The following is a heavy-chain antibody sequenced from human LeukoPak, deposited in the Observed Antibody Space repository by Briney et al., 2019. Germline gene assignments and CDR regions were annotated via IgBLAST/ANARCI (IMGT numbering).Heavy chain of an antibody. D-gene: IGHD3-10*01. V-gene: IGHV4-39*07. J-gene: IGHJ4*02. CDR3: ARDNPYGSGTDY. Sequence: PSETLSLTCNGSGGSISSSSYYWGWIRQPPGKGLEGIGSIYFSGRTYYNMSLKSRVTISIDTSKNQFSLKVNSVTAADTAVYYCARDNPYGSGTDYWGQGTLVTVSS. CDR2: IYFSGRT. CDR1: GGSISSSSYY.